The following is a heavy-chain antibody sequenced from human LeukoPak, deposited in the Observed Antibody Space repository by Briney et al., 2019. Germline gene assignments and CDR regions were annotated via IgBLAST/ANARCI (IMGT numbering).Heavy chain of an antibody. J-gene: IGHJ3*02. Sequence: ASVKVSCKASGYTFTGYYMHWVRQAPAQGLEWMGWINPNSGGTNYAQKFQGRVTMTRDTSISTAYMELSGLRSDDTAVYYCARDGVDGNDIFDIWGQGTMVTVSS. CDR1: GYTFTGYY. D-gene: IGHD3-22*01. V-gene: IGHV1-2*02. CDR3: ARDGVDGNDIFDI. CDR2: INPNSGGT.